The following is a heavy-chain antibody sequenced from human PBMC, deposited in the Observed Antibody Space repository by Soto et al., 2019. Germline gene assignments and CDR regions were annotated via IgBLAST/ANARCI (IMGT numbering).Heavy chain of an antibody. V-gene: IGHV3-11*06. CDR1: GFTFSDYY. CDR2: ISSSSTYT. J-gene: IGHJ4*02. D-gene: IGHD3-16*01. Sequence: VGSLRLSCAASGFTFSDYYINWIRQAPGKGLEWVSYISSSSTYTNYADSVKGRFTISRDNAKNSLYLQMNSLRAEDTAVYYCGSTAVMAGDYFDYWGQGTPVTVSS. CDR3: GSTAVMAGDYFDY.